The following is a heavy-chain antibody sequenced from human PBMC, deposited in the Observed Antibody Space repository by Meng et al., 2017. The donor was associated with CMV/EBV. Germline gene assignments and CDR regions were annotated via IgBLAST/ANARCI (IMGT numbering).Heavy chain of an antibody. CDR2: IYYSGST. CDR3: AREAPDFGGVEGGFVGP. CDR1: GGSISSSSYY. Sequence: SETLSLTCTVSGGSISSSSYYWGWIRQPPGKGLEWIGSIYYSGSTYYNPSLKSRVTRSVDTSKNQFSLKLSSVTAADTAVYYCAREAPDFGGVEGGFVGPWGQGTLVTVSS. J-gene: IGHJ5*02. V-gene: IGHV4-39*07. D-gene: IGHD4-23*01.